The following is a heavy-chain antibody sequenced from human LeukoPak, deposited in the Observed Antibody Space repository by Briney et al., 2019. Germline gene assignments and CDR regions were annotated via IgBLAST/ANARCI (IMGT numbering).Heavy chain of an antibody. Sequence: PGGSLRLSCAAFGFTFSSYAMSWVRQAPGKGLEWVSTISGSGVSAYYAEPVKGRFTISRDIYKNTLYLQMNSLRGGDRRLYYYDKGRAVAATPSNWFDPSPQGTGGTVSS. CDR2: ISGSGVSA. J-gene: IGHJ5*02. D-gene: IGHD2-15*01. CDR1: GFTFSSYA. V-gene: IGHV3-23*01. CDR3: DKGRAVAATPSNWFDP.